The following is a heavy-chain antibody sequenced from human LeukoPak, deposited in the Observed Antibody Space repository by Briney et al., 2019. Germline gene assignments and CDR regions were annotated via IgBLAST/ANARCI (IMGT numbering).Heavy chain of an antibody. CDR2: VNWNGGST. J-gene: IGHJ4*02. D-gene: IGHD3-10*01. V-gene: IGHV3-20*04. Sequence: GGSLRLSCAASGFTFDDYGMSWVRQAPGKGLEWVSGVNWNGGSTGYADSVKGRFTISRDNAKNSLYLQMNSLRAEDAALYYCARDRGFLDFDYWGQGTLVTVSS. CDR3: ARDRGFLDFDY. CDR1: GFTFDDYG.